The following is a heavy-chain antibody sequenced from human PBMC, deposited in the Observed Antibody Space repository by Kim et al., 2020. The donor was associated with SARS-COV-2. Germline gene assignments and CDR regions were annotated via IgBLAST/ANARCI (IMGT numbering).Heavy chain of an antibody. Sequence: GGSLRLSCAASGFTFSSYSMNWVRQAPGKGLEWVSYISSSSSTIYYADSVKGRFTISRDNAKNSLYLQMNSLRDEDTAVYYCARDLYSGYLTSLDYWGQGTLVTVSS. J-gene: IGHJ4*02. CDR3: ARDLYSGYLTSLDY. V-gene: IGHV3-48*02. CDR1: GFTFSSYS. CDR2: ISSSSSTI. D-gene: IGHD5-12*01.